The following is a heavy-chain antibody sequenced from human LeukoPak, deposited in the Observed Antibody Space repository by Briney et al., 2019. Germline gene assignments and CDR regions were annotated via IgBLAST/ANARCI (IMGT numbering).Heavy chain of an antibody. J-gene: IGHJ4*02. CDR3: ARDPSPDYDFWSGRGDY. V-gene: IGHV4-30-4*08. CDR1: GGSISSGDYY. D-gene: IGHD3-3*01. Sequence: SQTLSLTCTVSGGSISSGDYYWSWIRQPPGKGLEWIGYIYYSGSTYYNPSLKSRVTISVDTSKNQFSLKLSSVTAADTAVYYCARDPSPDYDFWSGRGDYWGQGTLVTVSS. CDR2: IYYSGST.